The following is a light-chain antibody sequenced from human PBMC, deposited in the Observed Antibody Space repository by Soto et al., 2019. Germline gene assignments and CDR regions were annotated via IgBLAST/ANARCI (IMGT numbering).Light chain of an antibody. CDR2: WAS. J-gene: IGKJ4*01. CDR3: QQYWTTPAT. CDR1: QSLLYTSNNKTY. Sequence: IVMTQSPDSLAVSLGERATINCKSSQSLLYTSNNKTYLAWYQQVPRQPPQRLIYWASTRESGVPDRFSGSGSGTDFTLTITSLQAEDVAIYYCQQYWTTPATCGGGTKVQIK. V-gene: IGKV4-1*01.